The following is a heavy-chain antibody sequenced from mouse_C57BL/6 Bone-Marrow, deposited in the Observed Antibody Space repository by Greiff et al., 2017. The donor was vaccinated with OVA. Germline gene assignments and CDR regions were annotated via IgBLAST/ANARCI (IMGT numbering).Heavy chain of an antibody. CDR1: GFTFSDYG. CDR2: ISSGSSTI. D-gene: IGHD2-12*01. CDR3: ARKYYTPGYFDV. V-gene: IGHV5-17*01. J-gene: IGHJ1*03. Sequence: EVMLVESGGGLVKPGGSLKLSCAASGFTFSDYGMHWVRQAPEKGLEWVAYISSGSSTIYYADTVKGRFTISRDNAKNTLFLQMTSLRSEDTAMYYCARKYYTPGYFDVWAQGPRSPSPQ.